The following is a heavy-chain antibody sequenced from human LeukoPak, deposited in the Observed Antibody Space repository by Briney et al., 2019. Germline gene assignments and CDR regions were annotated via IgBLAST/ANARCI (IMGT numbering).Heavy chain of an antibody. J-gene: IGHJ5*02. V-gene: IGHV4-39*07. CDR2: IYYSGST. Sequence: SETLSLTCTVSGGSISSSSYYWGWIRQPPGKGLEWIGSIYYSGSTYYNPSLKSRVTISVDTSKNQFSLKLSSVTAADTAVYYCARQRDDYGDYVWFDPWGQGTLVTVSS. CDR1: GGSISSSSYY. D-gene: IGHD4-17*01. CDR3: ARQRDDYGDYVWFDP.